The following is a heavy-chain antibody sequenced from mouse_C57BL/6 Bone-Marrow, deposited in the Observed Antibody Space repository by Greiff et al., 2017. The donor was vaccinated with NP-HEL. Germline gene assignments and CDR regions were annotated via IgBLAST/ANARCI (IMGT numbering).Heavy chain of an antibody. V-gene: IGHV5-4*01. J-gene: IGHJ3*01. Sequence: EVQLVESGGGLVKPGGSLKLSCAASGFTFSSYAMSWVRQPPEKRLEWVATISDGGSYTSSPDNVQGRFTISRDNAKHKLYLQMSQLKSEDTAMDYCARGLSLYGSCSLFAYWGQGTLVTVSA. CDR2: ISDGGSYT. D-gene: IGHD1-1*01. CDR1: GFTFSSYA. CDR3: ARGLSLYGSCSLFAY.